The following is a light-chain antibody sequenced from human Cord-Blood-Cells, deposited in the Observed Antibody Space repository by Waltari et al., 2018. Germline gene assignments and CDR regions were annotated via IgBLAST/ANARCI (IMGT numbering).Light chain of an antibody. CDR2: WAS. V-gene: IGKV4-1*01. CDR3: QQYYSTPYT. CDR1: QSVLYSSNNKNY. Sequence: DIMMTQPRDSLAVSLGQRATINCKASQSVLYSSNNKNYLAWYQQKPGQPPKLLIYWASSREAGVPDRFSGSCSGTDFTLTISSLQAEDVAVYYCQQYYSTPYTFGQGTKLEIK. J-gene: IGKJ2*01.